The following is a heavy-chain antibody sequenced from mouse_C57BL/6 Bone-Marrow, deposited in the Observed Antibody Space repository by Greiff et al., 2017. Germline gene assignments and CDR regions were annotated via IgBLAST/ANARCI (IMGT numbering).Heavy chain of an antibody. CDR3: ARDYGSSSWFAY. V-gene: IGHV1-64*01. CDR1: GYTFTSYW. Sequence: VQLQQPGAELVKPGASVKLSCKASGYTFTSYWMHWVKQRPGQGLEWIGMIHPNSGSTNYNEKFKSKATLTVDKSSSTAYMQLSSLTSEDSAVYYCARDYGSSSWFAYWGQGTLVTGSA. D-gene: IGHD1-1*01. CDR2: IHPNSGST. J-gene: IGHJ3*01.